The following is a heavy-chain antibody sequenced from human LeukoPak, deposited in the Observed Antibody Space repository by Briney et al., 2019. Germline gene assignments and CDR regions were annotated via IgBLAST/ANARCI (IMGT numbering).Heavy chain of an antibody. CDR2: IYHSGST. V-gene: IGHV4-38-2*01. D-gene: IGHD3-22*01. CDR1: GYSISSGDY. Sequence: SETLSLTCAVSGYSISSGDYWGWIRQPPGKGLEWIGSIYHSGSTYNNPPLKSRVTILVDTSKNQFSLKLGSVTAADTAVYYCARSPYYFDSSGCHGAYYFDYWGQGTLVTVSS. J-gene: IGHJ4*02. CDR3: ARSPYYFDSSGCHGAYYFDY.